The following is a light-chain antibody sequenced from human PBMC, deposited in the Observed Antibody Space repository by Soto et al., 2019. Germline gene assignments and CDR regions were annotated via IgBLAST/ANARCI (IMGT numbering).Light chain of an antibody. CDR2: GNS. Sequence: QSVLTQPPSVSGAPGQRVTISCTGSSSNIGAGYDVHWYQQLLGTAPKLLIYGNSNRPSGVSDRFAGSKSGTSASLAITGLQAEDEADYYCQSYDSSLSGWVFGGGTKLTVL. J-gene: IGLJ3*02. CDR3: QSYDSSLSGWV. CDR1: SSNIGAGYD. V-gene: IGLV1-40*01.